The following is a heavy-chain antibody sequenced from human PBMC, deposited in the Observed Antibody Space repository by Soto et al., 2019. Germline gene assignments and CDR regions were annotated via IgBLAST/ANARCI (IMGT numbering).Heavy chain of an antibody. CDR1: GFTFSSYA. D-gene: IGHD3-3*01. Sequence: GGSLRLSCASSGFTFSSYAMSLVRQAPGKGLEWVSAISGSGGSTYYADSVKGRFTISRDNSKNTLYLQMNSLRAEDTAVYYCAKDRNIGYYDFWSGDYNWFDPWGQGTLVTVSS. CDR2: ISGSGGST. J-gene: IGHJ5*02. V-gene: IGHV3-23*01. CDR3: AKDRNIGYYDFWSGDYNWFDP.